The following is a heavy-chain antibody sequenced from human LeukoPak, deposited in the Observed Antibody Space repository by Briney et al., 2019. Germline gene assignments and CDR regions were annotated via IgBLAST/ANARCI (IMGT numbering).Heavy chain of an antibody. D-gene: IGHD2-21*02. CDR3: ARVTRSPFGWFDP. V-gene: IGHV3-21*01. Sequence: GESLKISCKGSGYSFTSYWIGWVRQAPGRGLEWVSSISSSSSYIYYTDSVKGRFTISRDNAKNSLYLQMNSLRVEDTAVYYCARVTRSPFGWFDPWGQGTLVTVSS. CDR2: ISSSSSYI. J-gene: IGHJ5*02. CDR1: GYSFTSYW.